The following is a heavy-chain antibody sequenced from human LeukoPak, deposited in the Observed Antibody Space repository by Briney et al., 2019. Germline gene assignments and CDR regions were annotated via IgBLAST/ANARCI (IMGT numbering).Heavy chain of an antibody. J-gene: IGHJ6*02. CDR2: ISSSSSYI. V-gene: IGHV3-21*01. CDR1: GFTFSSYS. Sequence: GGSLRLSCAASGFTFSSYSMNWVRQAPGKGLEWVSSISSSSSYIYYVDSVKGRFTISRDNAKNSLYLQMNSLRAEDTAVYYCARTPYYGMDIWGQGTTVTVSS. CDR3: ARTPYYGMDI.